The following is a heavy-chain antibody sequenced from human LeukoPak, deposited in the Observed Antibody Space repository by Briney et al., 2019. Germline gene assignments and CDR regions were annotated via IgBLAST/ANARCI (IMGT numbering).Heavy chain of an antibody. D-gene: IGHD3-22*01. J-gene: IGHJ3*02. CDR3: ARQLRYYDSSDAFDI. CDR1: GGSISSSSYY. V-gene: IGHV4-39*01. Sequence: SGTLSLTCTVSGGSISSSSYYWGWIRQPPGKGLEWIGSIYYSGSTYYNPSLKSRVTISVDTSKNQFSLKLSSVTAADTAVYYCARQLRYYDSSDAFDIWGQGTMVTVSS. CDR2: IYYSGST.